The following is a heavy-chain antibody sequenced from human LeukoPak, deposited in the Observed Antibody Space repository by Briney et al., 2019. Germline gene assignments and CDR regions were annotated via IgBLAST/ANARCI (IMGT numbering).Heavy chain of an antibody. CDR3: ARVTPRIQLWLNEGYYFDY. CDR2: IIPIFGTA. V-gene: IGHV1-69*06. CDR1: GGTFSSYA. D-gene: IGHD5-18*01. Sequence: ASVKVSCKASGGTFSSYAISWVRQAPGQGLEWMGGIIPIFGTANYAQKFQGRVTITADKSTSTAYMELSSLRSDDTAVYYCARVTPRIQLWLNEGYYFDYWGQGTLVTVSS. J-gene: IGHJ4*02.